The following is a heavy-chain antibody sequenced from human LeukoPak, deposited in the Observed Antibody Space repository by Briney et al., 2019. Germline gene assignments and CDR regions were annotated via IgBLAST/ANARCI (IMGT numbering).Heavy chain of an antibody. CDR2: ISSGGYDI. D-gene: IGHD2-15*01. V-gene: IGHV3-11*01. Sequence: GGSLRLSCAVSGLTVSDYYMSWIRQAPGKGLEWVSSISSGGYDIHYADSVRGRFTISRDNAKNSLYLQMNSLRTEDTAVYYCARDPSGATGGYDYWGQGTLVTVSS. J-gene: IGHJ4*02. CDR3: ARDPSGATGGYDY. CDR1: GLTVSDYY.